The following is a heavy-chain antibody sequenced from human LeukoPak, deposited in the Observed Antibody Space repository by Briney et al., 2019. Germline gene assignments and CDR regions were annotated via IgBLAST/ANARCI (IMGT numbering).Heavy chain of an antibody. Sequence: GGSLRLPCVATGFTFKDYGMHWVRQPPGEGLEWVSGINWNGSGTDDADSVKGRFTIYRDNAKNSLYLQMTSLRPEDTALYYCAKHLRATNTYIFFGLDVWGQGTTVTVSS. CDR3: AKHLRATNTYIFFGLDV. V-gene: IGHV3-9*01. D-gene: IGHD1-26*01. CDR1: GFTFKDYG. J-gene: IGHJ6*02. CDR2: INWNGSGT.